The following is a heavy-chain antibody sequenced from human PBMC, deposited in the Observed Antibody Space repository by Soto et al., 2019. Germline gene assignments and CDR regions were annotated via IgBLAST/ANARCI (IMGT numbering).Heavy chain of an antibody. Sequence: GGSLRLSCAASGFTFTTYTMNWVRQAPGKGLEWVSSISAGGRSIYYTDSLKGRSTVSRDNSKNSLYLQMNSLRADDTAVYCSPRSTPGNPFDIWGQGTMVTVSS. D-gene: IGHD3-10*01. CDR3: PRSTPGNPFDI. CDR1: GFTFTTYT. V-gene: IGHV3-21*01. J-gene: IGHJ3*02. CDR2: ISAGGRSI.